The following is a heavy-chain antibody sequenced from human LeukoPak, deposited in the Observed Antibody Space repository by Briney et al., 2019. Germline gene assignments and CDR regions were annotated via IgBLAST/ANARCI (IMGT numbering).Heavy chain of an antibody. Sequence: GGSLRLSCAASGFTFSSYAMSWVRQAPGKGLEWVSAISGSDGSTYYADSVKGRFTISRDNSKNTLYLQMNSLRAEDTAVYYCAKIGYCSGGSCYDWGWFDPWGQGTLVTVSS. CDR1: GFTFSSYA. V-gene: IGHV3-23*01. J-gene: IGHJ5*02. CDR2: ISGSDGST. D-gene: IGHD2-15*01. CDR3: AKIGYCSGGSCYDWGWFDP.